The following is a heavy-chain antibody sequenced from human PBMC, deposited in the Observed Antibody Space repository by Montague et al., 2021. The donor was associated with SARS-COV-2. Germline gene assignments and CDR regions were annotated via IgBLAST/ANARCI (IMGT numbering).Heavy chain of an antibody. CDR3: ARGGEWSSSSLPDY. D-gene: IGHD6-6*01. Sequence: SLRLSCAASVFTFGGYYMNWVRQAPGKGLEWVSAIGIGVDSYYLVSVKVRFIISRENAKNSLYLQMNSLRVGDTAVYYCARGGEWSSSSLPDYWGQGTLVTVSS. J-gene: IGHJ4*02. V-gene: IGHV3-13*04. CDR1: VFTFGGYY. CDR2: IGIGVDS.